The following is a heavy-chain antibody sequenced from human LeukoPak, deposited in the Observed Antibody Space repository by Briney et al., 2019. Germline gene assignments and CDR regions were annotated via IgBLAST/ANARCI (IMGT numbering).Heavy chain of an antibody. CDR2: TYYSGST. CDR3: ARQLAPPFFDY. V-gene: IGHV4-39*01. CDR1: GGSISSSSYY. D-gene: IGHD3-3*02. J-gene: IGHJ4*02. Sequence: SETLSLTCTVSGGSISSSSYYWGWIRQPPGKGLEWIGSTYYSGSTYYNPSLKSRVTISVDTSKNQFSLKLSSVTAADTAVYYCARQLAPPFFDYWGQGTLVTVSS.